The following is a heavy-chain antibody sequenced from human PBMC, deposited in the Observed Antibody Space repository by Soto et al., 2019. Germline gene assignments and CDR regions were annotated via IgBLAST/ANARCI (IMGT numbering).Heavy chain of an antibody. CDR1: GGSISGYY. V-gene: IGHV4-59*01. J-gene: IGHJ5*02. D-gene: IGHD3-10*01. CDR3: ARALWFGGNKNWFDP. Sequence: QVQLQESGPGLVKPSETLSLTCTVSGGSISGYYWTWIRQPPGKGLEWIGFMYNSGTTNSNPSLQSLVTISLDTSKKQFPLKLSSVTAADTAVYYCARALWFGGNKNWFDPWGQGTLVTVSS. CDR2: MYNSGTT.